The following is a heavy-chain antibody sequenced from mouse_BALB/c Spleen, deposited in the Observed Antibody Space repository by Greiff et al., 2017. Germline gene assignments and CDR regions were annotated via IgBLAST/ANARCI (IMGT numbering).Heavy chain of an antibody. CDR1: GFTFSSYG. CDR2: ISSGGSYT. J-gene: IGHJ4*01. D-gene: IGHD1-1*01. V-gene: IGHV5-6*01. Sequence: EVKLVESGGDLVKPGGSLKLSCAASGFTFSSYGMSWVRQTPDKRLEWVATISSGGSYTYYPDSVKGRFTISRDNAKNTLYLQMSSLKSEDTAMYYCARHENYPMDYWGQGTSVTVSS. CDR3: ARHENYPMDY.